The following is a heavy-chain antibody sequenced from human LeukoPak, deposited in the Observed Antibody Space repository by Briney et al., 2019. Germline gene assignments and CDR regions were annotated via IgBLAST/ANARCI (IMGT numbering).Heavy chain of an antibody. CDR3: ARGYCSSTSCYPRYFQH. D-gene: IGHD2-2*01. Sequence: GGSLRLSCAASGFTFSSYSMNWVRQAPGKGLEWVSYISSSSSTIYYADPVKGRFTISRDNAKNSLYLQMNSLRAEDTAVYYCARGYCSSTSCYPRYFQHWGQGTLVTVSS. V-gene: IGHV3-48*01. CDR2: ISSSSSTI. CDR1: GFTFSSYS. J-gene: IGHJ1*01.